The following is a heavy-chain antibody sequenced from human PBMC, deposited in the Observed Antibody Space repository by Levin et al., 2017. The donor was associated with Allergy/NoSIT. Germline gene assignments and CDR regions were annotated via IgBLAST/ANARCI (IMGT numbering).Heavy chain of an antibody. J-gene: IGHJ6*02. CDR2: IYPGDSDT. D-gene: IGHD2-2*02. Sequence: GESLKISCKGSGYSFTSYWIGWVRQMPGKGLEWMGIIYPGDSDTRYSPSFQGQVTISADKSISTAYLQWSSLKASDTAMYYCARHGCSSTSCYMDYYYGMDVWGQGTTVTVSS. CDR1: GYSFTSYW. CDR3: ARHGCSSTSCYMDYYYGMDV. V-gene: IGHV5-51*01.